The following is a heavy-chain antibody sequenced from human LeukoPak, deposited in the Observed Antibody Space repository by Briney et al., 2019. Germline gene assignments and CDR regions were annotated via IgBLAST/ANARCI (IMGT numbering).Heavy chain of an antibody. V-gene: IGHV3-48*01. CDR2: ISSSSSAI. CDR1: GFTFSTYS. D-gene: IGHD6-6*01. J-gene: IGHJ3*02. CDR3: AREYSSSSGRAFDI. Sequence: PGGSLRLSCAASGFTFSTYSMTRVRQGPGKGLEWVSYISSSSSAIHYADSVKGRFTISRDNAKNSQYLQLSSLRAEDTALYYCAREYSSSSGRAFDIWGQGTMVTVSS.